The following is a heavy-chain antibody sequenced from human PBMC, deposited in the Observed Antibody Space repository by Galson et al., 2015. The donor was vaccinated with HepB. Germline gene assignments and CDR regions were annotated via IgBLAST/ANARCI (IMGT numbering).Heavy chain of an antibody. CDR2: INPSGGST. Sequence: SVKVSCKASGYTFTSYYMHWVRQAPGQGLEWVGIINPSGGSTSYAQKFQGRVTMTRDTSTSTVYMELSSLRSEDTAVYYCARGPHCSSTSCYGGYYYYGMDVWGQGTTVTVSS. J-gene: IGHJ6*01. CDR1: GYTFTSYY. D-gene: IGHD2-2*01. CDR3: ARGPHCSSTSCYGGYYYYGMDV. V-gene: IGHV1-46*01.